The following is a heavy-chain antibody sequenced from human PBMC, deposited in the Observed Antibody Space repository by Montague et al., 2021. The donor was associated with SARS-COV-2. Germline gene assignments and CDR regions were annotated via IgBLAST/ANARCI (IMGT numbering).Heavy chain of an antibody. CDR3: ARDAYYFGPGRENHCAFDA. Sequence: SETLSLTCSVSGDSITPYGDSIGGYFWSWIRQPAGKGLEWIGRIYANGNFDYNPSLNSRVSMSMDTSKQEFSMRLISVTAADTAVYYCARDAYYFGPGRENHCAFDAWGQGILVTVSS. CDR1: GDSITPYGDSIGGYF. J-gene: IGHJ5*02. D-gene: IGHD3-16*01. CDR2: IYANGNF. V-gene: IGHV4-4*07.